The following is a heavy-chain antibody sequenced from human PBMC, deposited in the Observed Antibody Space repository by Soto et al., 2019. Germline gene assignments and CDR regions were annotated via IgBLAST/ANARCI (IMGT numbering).Heavy chain of an antibody. CDR3: ARAGGTLLAPLL. Sequence: ASVKVSCKASGYTFTGYFIHWVRQAPRQGLDWVGYINPNSGATKYAPRFQGRVTMTSDTSIRTAYMDLSNLRSDDTAVYYCARAGGTLLAPLLWGPGTLVTVSS. D-gene: IGHD1-1*01. J-gene: IGHJ4*02. CDR2: INPNSGAT. CDR1: GYTFTGYF. V-gene: IGHV1-2*02.